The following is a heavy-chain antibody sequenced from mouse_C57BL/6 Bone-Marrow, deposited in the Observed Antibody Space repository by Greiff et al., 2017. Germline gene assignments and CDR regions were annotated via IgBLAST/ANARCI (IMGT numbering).Heavy chain of an antibody. CDR3: ARNFYYYGSSYYAMDY. Sequence: VKLLESGAELVKPGASVKMSCKASGYTFTSYWITWVKQRPGQGLEWIGDIYPGSGGTNYNEKFKSKATLTVDTSSSTAYMQLSSLTSEDSAVYYCARNFYYYGSSYYAMDYWGQGTSVTVSS. V-gene: IGHV1-55*01. J-gene: IGHJ4*01. D-gene: IGHD1-1*01. CDR1: GYTFTSYW. CDR2: IYPGSGGT.